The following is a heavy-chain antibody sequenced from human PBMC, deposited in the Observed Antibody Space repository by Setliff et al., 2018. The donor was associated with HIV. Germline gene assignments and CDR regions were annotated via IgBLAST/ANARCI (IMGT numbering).Heavy chain of an antibody. J-gene: IGHJ5*02. Sequence: SETLSLTCSVSGGSISSSTYYWGWIRQPPGKGLEWIGDIFYTGSTYYNPSLKSRVAISVDTSENQFSLKLNSVTAADTAVYYCARRGRDGVLIVFATGFDPWGQGTLVTAPQ. CDR1: GGSISSSTYY. D-gene: IGHD2-8*01. CDR2: IFYTGST. CDR3: ARRGRDGVLIVFATGFDP. V-gene: IGHV4-39*01.